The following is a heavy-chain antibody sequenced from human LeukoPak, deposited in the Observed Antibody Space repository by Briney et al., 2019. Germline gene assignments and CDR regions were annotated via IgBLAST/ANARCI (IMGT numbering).Heavy chain of an antibody. CDR2: FRGGGGST. Sequence: GGSLRLSCAASGFIFTTHAMSWVRQAPGKGLEWVSTFRGGGGSTYYADSVRGRFTISRDDSKNTLYLQMNSLRADDTAIYYCAKHPPATGTLNLFDSWGQGTLVTVSS. V-gene: IGHV3-23*01. CDR1: GFIFTTHA. CDR3: AKHPPATGTLNLFDS. D-gene: IGHD6-13*01. J-gene: IGHJ4*02.